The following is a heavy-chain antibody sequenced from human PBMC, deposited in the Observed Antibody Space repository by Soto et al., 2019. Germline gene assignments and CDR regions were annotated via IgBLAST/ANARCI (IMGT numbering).Heavy chain of an antibody. V-gene: IGHV4-59*01. CDR2: IYYSGST. Sequence: SETLSLTCTVSGGSISSYYWSWIRQPPGKGLEWIGYIYYSGSTNYNPSLKSRVTISVDTSKNQFSLKLSSVTAADTAVYYCARTYSSGWYAYFQHCGQGTLVTVSS. CDR1: GGSISSYY. D-gene: IGHD6-19*01. J-gene: IGHJ1*01. CDR3: ARTYSSGWYAYFQH.